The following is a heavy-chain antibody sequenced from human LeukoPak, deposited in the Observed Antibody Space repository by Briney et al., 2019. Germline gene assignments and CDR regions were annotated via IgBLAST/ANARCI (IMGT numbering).Heavy chain of an antibody. Sequence: GRSLRLSCAASGFTFDDYAVHWVRQAPGKGLEWVSGISYSSETIGYVDSVKGRFTISRDNVRKSLYLQMNSLRIEDTALYYCAKDRGGGSQLGDAYDVWGQGTMVSVSS. J-gene: IGHJ3*01. CDR1: GFTFDDYA. V-gene: IGHV3-9*01. D-gene: IGHD5-24*01. CDR2: ISYSSETI. CDR3: AKDRGGGSQLGDAYDV.